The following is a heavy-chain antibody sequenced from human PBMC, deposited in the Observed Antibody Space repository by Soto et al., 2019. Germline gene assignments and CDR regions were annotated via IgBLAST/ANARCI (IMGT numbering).Heavy chain of an antibody. D-gene: IGHD2-15*01. J-gene: IGHJ5*02. CDR1: GFTFSSYW. Sequence: HPGGSLRLSCAASGFTFSSYWMSWVRQAPGKGLEWVANIKQDGSEKYYVDSVKGRFTISRDNAKNSLYLQMNSLRAEDTAVYYCARDRIVVVVAATTNWFDPWGQGTLVTVSS. CDR3: ARDRIVVVVAATTNWFDP. V-gene: IGHV3-7*01. CDR2: IKQDGSEK.